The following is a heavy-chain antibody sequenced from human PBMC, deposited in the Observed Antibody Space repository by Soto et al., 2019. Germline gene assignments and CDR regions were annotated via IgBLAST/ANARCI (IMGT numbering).Heavy chain of an antibody. CDR3: ARVRLWFGSRYMDV. CDR1: GGSISSYY. J-gene: IGHJ6*03. Sequence: SETLSLTCTVSGGSISSYYWSWIRQPPGKGLEWIGYIYYSGSTNYNPSLKSRVTISVDTSKNQFSLKLSSVTAADTDVYYCARVRLWFGSRYMDVWGKGTTVTVSS. V-gene: IGHV4-59*01. D-gene: IGHD3-10*01. CDR2: IYYSGST.